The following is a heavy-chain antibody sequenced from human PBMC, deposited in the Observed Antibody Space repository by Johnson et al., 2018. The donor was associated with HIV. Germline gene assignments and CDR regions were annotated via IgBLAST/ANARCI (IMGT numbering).Heavy chain of an antibody. CDR2: ISGGST. V-gene: IGHV3-38-3*01. D-gene: IGHD6-19*01. CDR3: ARALYSSGWDDACDI. J-gene: IGHJ3*02. CDR1: GFTVSSNE. Sequence: VQLVESRGVLVQPGGSLRLSCAASGFTVSSNEMSWVRQAPGKGLEWVSSISGGSTYYADSRKGRFTISRDNSKNTLYLQMNSLRAEDTAVYYCARALYSSGWDDACDIWGQGTMVTVSS.